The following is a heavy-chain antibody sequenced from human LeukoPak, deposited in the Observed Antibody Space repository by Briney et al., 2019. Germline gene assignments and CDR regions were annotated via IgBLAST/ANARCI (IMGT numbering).Heavy chain of an antibody. CDR3: ARDLGFRPYSSSWYFDY. CDR1: GDSVSSNSAA. D-gene: IGHD6-13*01. CDR2: TYYRSKWYN. Sequence: SQTLSLTCAISGDSVSSNSAAWNWIRQSPSRGLEWLGRTYYRSKWYNDYAVSVKSRITINPDTSKNQFSLQLNSVTPEDTALYYCARDLGFRPYSSSWYFDYWGQGTLVTVSS. V-gene: IGHV6-1*01. J-gene: IGHJ4*02.